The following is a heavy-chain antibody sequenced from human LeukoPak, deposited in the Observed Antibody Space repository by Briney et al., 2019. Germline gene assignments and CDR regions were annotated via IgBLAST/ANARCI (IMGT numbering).Heavy chain of an antibody. CDR2: IKQDGSEK. CDR1: GFTFSSYW. Sequence: GGSLRLSCAASGFTFSSYWMSWVRQAPGKGLEWVANIKQDGSEKYYVDSVKGRFTISRDNAKNSLYLQMNGLRAEDTAVYYCAREIAAAAYNWFDPWGQGTLVTVSS. CDR3: AREIAAAAYNWFDP. D-gene: IGHD6-13*01. J-gene: IGHJ5*02. V-gene: IGHV3-7*01.